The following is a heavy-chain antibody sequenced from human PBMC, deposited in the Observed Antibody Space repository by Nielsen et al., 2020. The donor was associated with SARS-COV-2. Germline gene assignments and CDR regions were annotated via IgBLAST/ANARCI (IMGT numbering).Heavy chain of an antibody. V-gene: IGHV4-4*02. D-gene: IGHD6-25*01. CDR3: ARDSGGDAFDI. J-gene: IGHJ3*02. CDR1: GGSISSSNW. Sequence: SETLSLTCAVSGGSISSSNWWSCVRQPPGKGLEWFGEIYHSGSTNYNPSLKSRVTISVDKSKNQFSLKLSSVTAADTAVYYCARDSGGDAFDIWGQGTMVTVSS. CDR2: IYHSGST.